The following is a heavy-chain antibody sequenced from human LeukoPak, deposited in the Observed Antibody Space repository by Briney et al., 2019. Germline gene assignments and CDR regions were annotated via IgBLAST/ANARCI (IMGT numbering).Heavy chain of an antibody. D-gene: IGHD1-1*01. V-gene: IGHV4-59*12. CDR1: GGSISSYY. Sequence: SETLSLTCTVSGGSISSYYWSWIRQPPGKGLEWIGYIYYSGSTNYNPSLKSRVTISVDTSKNQFSLKLSSVTAADTAVYYCARRGALEVDYWGQGTLVTVSS. CDR2: IYYSGST. J-gene: IGHJ4*02. CDR3: ARRGALEVDY.